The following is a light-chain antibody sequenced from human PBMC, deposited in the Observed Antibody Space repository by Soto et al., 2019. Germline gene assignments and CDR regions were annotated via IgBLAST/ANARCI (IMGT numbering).Light chain of an antibody. J-gene: IGKJ5*01. CDR1: QSVSNF. CDR2: DAS. Sequence: EIVLTQSPATLSLSPGERPTLSCRASQSVSNFLAWYQQKPGQAHRLIIYDASNRATGIPARFSGSGSGTDFTLTIRSLEPEDFAIYYRQQRANWPMTTFGHGTRLEIK. CDR3: QQRANWPMTT. V-gene: IGKV3-11*01.